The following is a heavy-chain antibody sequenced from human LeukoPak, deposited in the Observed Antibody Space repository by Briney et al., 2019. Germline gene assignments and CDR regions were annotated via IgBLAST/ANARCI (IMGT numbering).Heavy chain of an antibody. J-gene: IGHJ4*02. V-gene: IGHV4-4*09. Sequence: SETLSLTCTVSGGSISAYYWSWIRRPPGKGLEWIGNIHASGPTNYNPSLKSRITISVDTSKNQFSLKLSSVTAADTAVYYCARHDAGIAARPFDNWGQGTLVTVSS. CDR3: ARHDAGIAARPFDN. D-gene: IGHD6-6*01. CDR2: IHASGPT. CDR1: GGSISAYY.